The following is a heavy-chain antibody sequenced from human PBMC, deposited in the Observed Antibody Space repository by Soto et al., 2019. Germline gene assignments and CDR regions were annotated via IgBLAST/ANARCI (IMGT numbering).Heavy chain of an antibody. CDR1: GGTFSSYA. D-gene: IGHD1-20*01. Sequence: QVQLVQSGAEVKKPGSSVKVSCKASGGTFSSYAISWVRQAPGQGLEWMGGIIPIFGTANYAQKFQGRVTITADDSTSTAYMELSSLRSEDTAVYYWASDPYNCDDVVGCNWFDPWGQGTLVTVSS. CDR3: ASDPYNCDDVVGCNWFDP. V-gene: IGHV1-69*01. J-gene: IGHJ5*02. CDR2: IIPIFGTA.